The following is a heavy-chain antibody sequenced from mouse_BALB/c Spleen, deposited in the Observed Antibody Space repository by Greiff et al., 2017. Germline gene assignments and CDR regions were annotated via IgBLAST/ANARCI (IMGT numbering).Heavy chain of an antibody. CDR1: VFTFPAYY. J-gene: IGHJ2*01. D-gene: IGHD1-1*01. V-gene: IGHV7-3*02. CDR3: ARDKNGSSLFDY. Sequence: VMLVESGGGLVQPGGSLRLSCATSVFTFPAYYMSWVRQPPGKALEWLGFIRNKANGYTTEYSASVYGRFTISRDNSQSILYLQMNTLRAEDSATYYCARDKNGSSLFDYWGQGATLTGSS. CDR2: IRNKANGYTT.